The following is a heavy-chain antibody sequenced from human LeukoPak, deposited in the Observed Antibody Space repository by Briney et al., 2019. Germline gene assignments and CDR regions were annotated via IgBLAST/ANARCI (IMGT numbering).Heavy chain of an antibody. V-gene: IGHV3-30*03. CDR1: GFTFSTYG. J-gene: IGHJ6*03. Sequence: GRSLRLSCAASGFTFSTYGLHWVRQAPGKGLEWVAVISYDGSHIYYADSVKGRFTISRDNSKNTLYLQMNSLRAEDTAVYYCASHNTFYYYMDVWGKGTTVTVSS. CDR2: ISYDGSHI. D-gene: IGHD3-16*01. CDR3: ASHNTFYYYMDV.